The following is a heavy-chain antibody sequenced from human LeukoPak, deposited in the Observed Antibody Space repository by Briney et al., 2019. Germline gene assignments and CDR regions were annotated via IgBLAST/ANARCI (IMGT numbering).Heavy chain of an antibody. D-gene: IGHD3-16*01. CDR1: GGSISSYY. CDR2: IYYSGST. Sequence: ASETLSLTCTVSGGSISSYYWSWLRQAPGKGLEWVGYIYYSGSTNYNPALKSRVTISVDTSKNQISPKLSSVTAADTAVYYCARGRWGSSGSAYYFDYWGQGTLVTVSS. J-gene: IGHJ4*02. V-gene: IGHV4-59*01. CDR3: ARGRWGSSGSAYYFDY.